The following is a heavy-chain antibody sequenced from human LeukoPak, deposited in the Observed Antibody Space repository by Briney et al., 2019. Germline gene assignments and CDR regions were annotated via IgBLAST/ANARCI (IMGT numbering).Heavy chain of an antibody. CDR1: GGTFSSYT. V-gene: IGHV1-69*04. CDR3: ARDRSSGSYLSYGMDV. CDR2: IIPILGIA. D-gene: IGHD3-10*01. J-gene: IGHJ6*02. Sequence: GASVKVSCKASGGTFSSYTISWVRQAPGQGLEWMGRIIPILGIANYAQKFQGRVTITADKSTSTAYMELSSLRSEDTAVYYCARDRSSGSYLSYGMDVWGQGTRSPSP.